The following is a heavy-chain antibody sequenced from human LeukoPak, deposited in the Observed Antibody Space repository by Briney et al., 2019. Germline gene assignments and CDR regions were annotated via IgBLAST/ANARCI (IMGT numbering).Heavy chain of an antibody. CDR3: ASRNYYDTTGYYQFYFDY. D-gene: IGHD3-22*01. Sequence: ASVKVSCKASGYTFTNFGITWVRQAPGQGLEGMGWIAPYNGDTHYTQSLQDRVTMTTDTSTRTAYMELRSLRSDDTAVYYCASRNYYDTTGYYQFYFDYWGQGTLVTVSS. J-gene: IGHJ4*02. CDR2: IAPYNGDT. V-gene: IGHV1-18*01. CDR1: GYTFTNFG.